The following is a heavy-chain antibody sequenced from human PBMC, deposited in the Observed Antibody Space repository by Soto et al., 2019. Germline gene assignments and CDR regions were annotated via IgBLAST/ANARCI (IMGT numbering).Heavy chain of an antibody. J-gene: IGHJ6*04. V-gene: IGHV1-18*01. CDR1: GYTFTSYG. D-gene: IGHD2-2*01. Sequence: ASVKVSCKASGYTFTSYGISWVRQAPGQGLEWMGWISAYNGNTNYAQKLQGRVTMTTDTSTSTAYMELRSLRSDDTAVYYCARSCSSTSCSDYYGMDVWGKGTTVTVSS. CDR2: ISAYNGNT. CDR3: ARSCSSTSCSDYYGMDV.